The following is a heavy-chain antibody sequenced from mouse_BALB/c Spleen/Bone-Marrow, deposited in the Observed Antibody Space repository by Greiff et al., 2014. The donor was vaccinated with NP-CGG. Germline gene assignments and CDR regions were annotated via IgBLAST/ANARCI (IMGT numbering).Heavy chain of an antibody. CDR3: AGRDGSYFDY. Sequence: QLKQSGAELVRPGTSVKVSCKASGYAFTNYLIEWVKQRPGQGLEWIGMINPGSGGTNYNEKFKGKATLTADKSSSTAYMQLSSLTSDDSAVYFCAGRDGSYFDYWGQGTTLTVSS. D-gene: IGHD3-3*01. V-gene: IGHV1-54*01. CDR2: INPGSGGT. J-gene: IGHJ2*01. CDR1: GYAFTNYL.